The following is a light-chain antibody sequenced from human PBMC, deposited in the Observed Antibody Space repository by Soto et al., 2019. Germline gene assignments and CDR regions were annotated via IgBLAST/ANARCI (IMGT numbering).Light chain of an antibody. CDR1: KLGDKY. Sequence: SYELTQPPSVSVSPGQTASITCSGGKLGDKYACWYQQKPGQSPVLVIYQDSKRPSGIPERFSGSNSGNTATLTISGTQAIDEDDYCCQACDSSTGVVFGGGTKLTVL. J-gene: IGLJ2*01. CDR2: QDS. CDR3: QACDSSTGVV. V-gene: IGLV3-1*01.